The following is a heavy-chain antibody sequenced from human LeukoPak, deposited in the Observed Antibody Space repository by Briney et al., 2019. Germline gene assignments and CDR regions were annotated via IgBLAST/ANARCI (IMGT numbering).Heavy chain of an antibody. CDR3: ARASVAVGATRFDY. V-gene: IGHV4-34*01. D-gene: IGHD1-26*01. Sequence: PSETLSLTCAVYGGSFSGYYWSWIRQPPGKGLEWIGEINHSGSTNYNPSLKSRVTISVDTSKNQFSLKLSSVTAADTAVYYCARASVAVGATRFDYWGQGTLVTVSS. CDR2: INHSGST. CDR1: GGSFSGYY. J-gene: IGHJ4*02.